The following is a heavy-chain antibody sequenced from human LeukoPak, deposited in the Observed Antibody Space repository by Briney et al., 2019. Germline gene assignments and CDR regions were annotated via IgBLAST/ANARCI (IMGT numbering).Heavy chain of an antibody. Sequence: PGGSLRLSCAASGFTFSSYAMHWVRQAPGKGLEWVAVISYDGSNKYYADSVKGRFTISRDNSKNTLYLQMNSLRAEDTAVYYCARDGGGVLRLGELSLSPVYYYYYMDVWGKGTTVTVSS. CDR1: GFTFSSYA. D-gene: IGHD3-16*02. V-gene: IGHV3-30*04. CDR2: ISYDGSNK. CDR3: ARDGGGVLRLGELSLSPVYYYYYMDV. J-gene: IGHJ6*03.